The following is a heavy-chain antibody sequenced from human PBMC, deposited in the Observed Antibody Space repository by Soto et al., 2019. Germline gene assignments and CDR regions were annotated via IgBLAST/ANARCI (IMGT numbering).Heavy chain of an antibody. CDR1: GYTFTGHY. J-gene: IGHJ4*02. V-gene: IGHV1-2*02. CDR3: GRGRSGQIVVFY. D-gene: IGHD1-26*01. Sequence: GASVKVSFKASGYTFTGHYIHWVRQAPKQGPEWMGEIGPESGSTRYAQKFQGRVTMTRDTSITTVYMELKNLSPDDTAVYYCGRGRSGQIVVFYWGQGTTVTVSS. CDR2: IGPESGST.